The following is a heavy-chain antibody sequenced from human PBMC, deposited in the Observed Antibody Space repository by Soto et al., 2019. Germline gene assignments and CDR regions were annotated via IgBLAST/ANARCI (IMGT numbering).Heavy chain of an antibody. D-gene: IGHD5-18*01. Sequence: SESLSLTCTVSGDSLSNSYWSWIRQPPGKGLEWIGYIYHSGSTNYNPSLKSRVTISVDTSKNQFSLKLKSVTAADTAVYYCARDRIPAARYYHYGMDVWGQGTTVTVSS. CDR3: ARDRIPAARYYHYGMDV. V-gene: IGHV4-59*12. CDR1: GDSLSNSY. CDR2: IYHSGST. J-gene: IGHJ6*02.